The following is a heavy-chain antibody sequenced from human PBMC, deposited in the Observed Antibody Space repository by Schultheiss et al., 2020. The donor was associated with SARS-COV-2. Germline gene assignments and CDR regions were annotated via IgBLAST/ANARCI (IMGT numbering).Heavy chain of an antibody. J-gene: IGHJ4*02. D-gene: IGHD2-15*01. CDR2: IDWDDDK. CDR1: GFSLSTSGMC. CDR3: ARISGYCSGGYFDY. Sequence: SGPTLVKPTQTLTLTCTFSGFSLSTSGMCVNWIRQPPGKALEWLARIDWDDDKYYSTSLKTRLTISKDTSKNQVVLTMTNMDPVDTATYYCARISGYCSGGYFDYWGQGTLVTVSS. V-gene: IGHV2-70*11.